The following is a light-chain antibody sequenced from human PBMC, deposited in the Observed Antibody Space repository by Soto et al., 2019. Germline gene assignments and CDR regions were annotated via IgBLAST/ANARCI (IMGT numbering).Light chain of an antibody. Sequence: DITMTQYPSTLSASVGDTVTIRCRASQSISRWLAWYQQKPGKAPNLLIYDASSLQSGVPSRFSGIGSGTEFTLTISSLQPDDFATYYCQQYNSHWTFGQGTKVDIK. CDR3: QQYNSHWT. V-gene: IGKV1-5*01. CDR1: QSISRW. CDR2: DAS. J-gene: IGKJ1*01.